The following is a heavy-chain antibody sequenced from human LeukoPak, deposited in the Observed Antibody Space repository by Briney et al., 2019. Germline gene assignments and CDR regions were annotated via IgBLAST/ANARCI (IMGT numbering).Heavy chain of an antibody. CDR3: ARSQMAGIDYFDY. CDR1: GFTFSSYS. Sequence: GGSLRLSCAASGFTFSSYSMNWVRQAPGKGLEWVSSISSSSSCIYYADSVKGRFTISRDNAKNSLYLQMNSLRAEDTAVYYCARSQMAGIDYFDYWGQGTLVTVSS. CDR2: ISSSSSCI. V-gene: IGHV3-21*01. J-gene: IGHJ4*02. D-gene: IGHD6-19*01.